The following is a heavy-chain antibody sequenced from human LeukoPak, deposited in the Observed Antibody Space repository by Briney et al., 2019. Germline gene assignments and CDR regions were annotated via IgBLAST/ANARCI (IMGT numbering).Heavy chain of an antibody. V-gene: IGHV1-8*02. CDR3: ARVPSGYSWYYYYMDV. CDR1: GYTFTSYD. J-gene: IGHJ6*03. Sequence: ASVKVSCKASGYTFTSYDINWVRQATGQGLEWMGWMSPNSGNTGYAQKFQGRVTITRNTSISTAYMELSSLRSEDTAVYYCARVPSGYSWYYYYMDVWGKGTTVTVSS. D-gene: IGHD4-23*01. CDR2: MSPNSGNT.